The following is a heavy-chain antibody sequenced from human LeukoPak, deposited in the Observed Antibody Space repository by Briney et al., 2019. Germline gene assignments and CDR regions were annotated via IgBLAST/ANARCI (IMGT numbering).Heavy chain of an antibody. D-gene: IGHD1-14*01. V-gene: IGHV3-21*01. Sequence: GGSLRLSCAASGFTFSSYAMSWVRQAPGKGLEWVSSISSSTSYIYYADSVKGRFAISRDNAKNSLYLQMNSLRAEDTAVYYCSRDLGGYKSLVGEPVFDYWGQGTLVTVSS. CDR1: GFTFSSYA. CDR2: ISSSTSYI. J-gene: IGHJ4*02. CDR3: SRDLGGYKSLVGEPVFDY.